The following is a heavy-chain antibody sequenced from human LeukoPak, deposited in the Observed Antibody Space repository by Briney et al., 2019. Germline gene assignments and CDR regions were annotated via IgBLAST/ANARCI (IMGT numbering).Heavy chain of an antibody. D-gene: IGHD6-19*01. CDR3: AKDIIVVGSGWYAIDN. CDR1: GFTFGDYA. Sequence: GGSLRLSCTASGFTFGDYAMTWVRQAPGKGLEWVSSISSSSNYIYYADSVKGRFTISRDNAKNSLYLQMNSLRAEDTAVYYCAKDIIVVGSGWYAIDNWGQGTLVIVSS. CDR2: ISSSSNYI. V-gene: IGHV3-21*01. J-gene: IGHJ4*02.